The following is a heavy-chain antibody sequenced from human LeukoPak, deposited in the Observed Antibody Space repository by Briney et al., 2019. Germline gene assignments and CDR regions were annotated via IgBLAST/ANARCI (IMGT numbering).Heavy chain of an antibody. CDR3: ARGMGPYYYGPGSYGNYYGMDV. Sequence: GSLRLSCAASGLTFNTYAMSWVRQAPGKGLEWIGEINHSGSTNYNPSLKSRVTISVDTSKNQFSLKLSSVTAADTAVYYCARGMGPYYYGPGSYGNYYGMDVWGQGTTVTVSS. CDR2: INHSGST. CDR1: GLTFNTYA. D-gene: IGHD3-10*01. V-gene: IGHV4-34*01. J-gene: IGHJ6*02.